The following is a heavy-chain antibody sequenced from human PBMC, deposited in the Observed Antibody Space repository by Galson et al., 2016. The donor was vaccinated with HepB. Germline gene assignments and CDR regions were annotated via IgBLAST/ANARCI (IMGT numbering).Heavy chain of an antibody. J-gene: IGHJ4*02. Sequence: SLRLSCAASGFIFSSYAMHWVRQAPGKGLGWVAVIWYDGSLKYYADSVKGRFTISSDNSRNTLYLQMNSLRAEDTAVYYCARDYRSIPPTYYFDYWGQGTLVTVSS. V-gene: IGHV3-33*01. D-gene: IGHD1-14*01. CDR1: GFIFSSYA. CDR2: IWYDGSLK. CDR3: ARDYRSIPPTYYFDY.